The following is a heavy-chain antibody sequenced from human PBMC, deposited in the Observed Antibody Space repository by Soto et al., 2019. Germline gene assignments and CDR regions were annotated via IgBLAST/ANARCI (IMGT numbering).Heavy chain of an antibody. CDR2: ISSSSSYI. CDR1: GFTFSSYS. V-gene: IGHV3-21*01. J-gene: IGHJ4*02. D-gene: IGHD3-10*01. Sequence: GGSLRLSCAASGFTFSSYSMNWVRQAPGKGLGWVSSISSSSSYIYYADSVKGRFTISRDNAKNSLYLQMNSLRAEDTAVYYCARYYYGSGSQFDYWGQGTLVTVSS. CDR3: ARYYYGSGSQFDY.